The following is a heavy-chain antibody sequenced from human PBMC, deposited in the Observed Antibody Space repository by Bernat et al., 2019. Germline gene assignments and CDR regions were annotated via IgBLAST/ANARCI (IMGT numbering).Heavy chain of an antibody. CDR1: GFTFSSYW. Sequence: EVQLVESGGGLVQPGGSLRLSCAASGFTFSSYWMSWVRQAPGKGLEWVANIKQDGSEKYYVDSVKGRFTIFRDNAKNSLYLQMNSLRAEDTAVYYCARVLYVLRFLEWSNDAFDIWGQGTMVTVSS. J-gene: IGHJ3*02. D-gene: IGHD3-3*01. V-gene: IGHV3-7*03. CDR2: IKQDGSEK. CDR3: ARVLYVLRFLEWSNDAFDI.